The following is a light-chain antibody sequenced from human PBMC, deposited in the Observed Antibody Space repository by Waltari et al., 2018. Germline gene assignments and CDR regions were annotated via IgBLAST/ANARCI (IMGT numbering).Light chain of an antibody. Sequence: DIQMTQSPSSVSASVGDRVTLTCRASQGISSRLAWYQQKPGKAPKLLIYDASSLHSGVPSRFSGSGSGTEFTLTISSLQPEDFAVYYCQQYDNWPYTFGQGTKLEIK. V-gene: IGKV1-12*01. J-gene: IGKJ2*01. CDR1: QGISSR. CDR3: QQYDNWPYT. CDR2: DAS.